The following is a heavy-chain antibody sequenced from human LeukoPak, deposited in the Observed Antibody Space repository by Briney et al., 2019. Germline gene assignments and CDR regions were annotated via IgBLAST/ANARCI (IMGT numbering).Heavy chain of an antibody. J-gene: IGHJ5*02. CDR3: AKEVWLYRGSSWFDP. Sequence: GRSLRLSCAASGFTFSSYGMHWVRQAPGKGLEWVAVIWYDGSNKYYADSVKGRFTISRDNSKNTLYLQMNSLRAEDTAVYYCAKEVWLYRGSSWFDPWGQGTLVTVSS. CDR2: IWYDGSNK. V-gene: IGHV3-33*06. D-gene: IGHD1-26*01. CDR1: GFTFSSYG.